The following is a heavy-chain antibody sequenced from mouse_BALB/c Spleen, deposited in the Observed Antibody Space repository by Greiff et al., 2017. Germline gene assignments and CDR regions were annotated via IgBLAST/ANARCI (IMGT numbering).Heavy chain of an antibody. CDR3: AREVVATGDY. J-gene: IGHJ2*01. D-gene: IGHD1-1*01. CDR2: IYPYNGGT. V-gene: IGHV1S29*02. CDR1: GYTFTDYN. Sequence: EVQGVESGPELVKPGASVKISCKASGYTFTDYNMHWVKQSHGKSLEWIGYIYPYNGGTGYNQKFKSKATLTVDNSSSTAYMELRSLTSEDSAVYYCAREVVATGDYWGQGTTLTVSS.